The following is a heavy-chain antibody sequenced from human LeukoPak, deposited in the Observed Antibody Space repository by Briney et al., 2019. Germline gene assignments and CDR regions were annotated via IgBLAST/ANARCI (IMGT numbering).Heavy chain of an antibody. Sequence: GRSLRLSCAASGFTFDDYAMHWVRQAPGKGLEWVSGISWNSGSIGYADSVKGRFTISRDNAKNSLYLQMNSLRAEDTALYYCAKDLFNSGFDAFDIWGQGTMVTVSS. J-gene: IGHJ3*02. CDR3: AKDLFNSGFDAFDI. CDR2: ISWNSGSI. V-gene: IGHV3-9*01. D-gene: IGHD6-19*01. CDR1: GFTFDDYA.